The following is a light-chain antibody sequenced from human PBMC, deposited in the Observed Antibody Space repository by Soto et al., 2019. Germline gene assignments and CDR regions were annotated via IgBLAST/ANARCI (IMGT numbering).Light chain of an antibody. CDR3: AAWDDSLSGPL. J-gene: IGLJ2*01. V-gene: IGLV2-8*01. CDR2: EVN. CDR1: SSDVGGYNY. Sequence: QSALTQPPSASVSPGQSVAISCTGTSSDVGGYNYVSWYQQHPGKAPKLMIYEVNKRPSGVPDRFSGSKSGNTASLTVSGLQAEDEADYYCAAWDDSLSGPLFGRGTKLTVL.